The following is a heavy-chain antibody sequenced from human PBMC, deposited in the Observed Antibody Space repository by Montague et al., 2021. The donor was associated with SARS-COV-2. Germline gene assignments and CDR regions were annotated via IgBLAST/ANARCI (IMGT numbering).Heavy chain of an antibody. Sequence: SVRVSCKASGYRFTKYGMNWVRQAPGQGLEWMGWINTNTGNPTYAQGLTGRFVFSLDTSVSMAFLQISSLKAEDTAVYYCAREAPSSYGSGTSWVAFDVWGQGTMVTVS. V-gene: IGHV7-4-1*04. CDR3: AREAPSSYGSGTSWVAFDV. CDR1: GYRFTKYG. J-gene: IGHJ3*01. D-gene: IGHD3-10*01. CDR2: INTNTGNP.